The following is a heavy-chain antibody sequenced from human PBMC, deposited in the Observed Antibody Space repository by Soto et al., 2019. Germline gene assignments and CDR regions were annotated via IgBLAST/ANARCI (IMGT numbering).Heavy chain of an antibody. CDR3: ATHPPYGPLDH. D-gene: IGHD4-17*01. CDR1: GGSISSSSNP. V-gene: IGHV4-39*01. CDR2: IYYIENT. Sequence: QLQLQESGPGLVKPSETLSLTCTVSGGSISSSSNPWGWIRQPPGKGLEWIGNIYYIENTYYQPHLKSRVTISLDTSKNQFSLRLTSVTAADTAVYYCATHPPYGPLDHWGQGTLVTVSS. J-gene: IGHJ4*02.